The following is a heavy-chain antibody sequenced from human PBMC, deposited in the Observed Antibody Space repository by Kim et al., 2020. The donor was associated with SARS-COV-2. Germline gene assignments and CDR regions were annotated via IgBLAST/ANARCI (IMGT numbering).Heavy chain of an antibody. CDR1: GFTFSGSA. J-gene: IGHJ6*02. V-gene: IGHV3-73*01. Sequence: GGSLRLSCAASGFTFSGSAMHWVRQASGKGLEWVGRIRSKANSYATAYAASVKGRFTISRDDSKNTAYLQMNSLKTEDTAVYYCTRHYGSRGGYSYGSYYYGMDVWGQGTTVTVSS. CDR3: TRHYGSRGGYSYGSYYYGMDV. D-gene: IGHD5-18*01. CDR2: IRSKANSYAT.